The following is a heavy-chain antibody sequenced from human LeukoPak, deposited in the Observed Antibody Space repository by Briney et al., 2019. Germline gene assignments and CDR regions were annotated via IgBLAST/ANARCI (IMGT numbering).Heavy chain of an antibody. CDR2: IYPSDSDT. CDR1: GHSFTNYW. CDR3: ARVDTTDTDFNEY. D-gene: IGHD1-1*01. J-gene: IGHJ4*02. V-gene: IGHV5-51*01. Sequence: GESLKISCKASGHSFTNYWIGWVRQMPGKGLEWLGIIYPSDSDTRYSPSFQGQVTISADKSIDAAYLQWSSLKASDTAMYYCARVDTTDTDFNEYWGLGTLVTVSS.